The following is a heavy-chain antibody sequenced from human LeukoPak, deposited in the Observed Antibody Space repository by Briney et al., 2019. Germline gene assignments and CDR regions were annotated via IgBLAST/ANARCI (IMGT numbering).Heavy chain of an antibody. CDR2: IHTSGST. V-gene: IGHV4-4*09. CDR1: SGSISGVY. CDR3: TRRRGGWGEGEFDF. J-gene: IGHJ4*02. D-gene: IGHD3-16*01. Sequence: PSETLSLTCTVSSGSISGVYWNWIRQPPRKGLEWVGYIHTSGSTSFNPSLKSRLSFSIDTSKNQVSLRLSSVTATDTAVYYCTRRRGGWGEGEFDFWGQGIPVTVST.